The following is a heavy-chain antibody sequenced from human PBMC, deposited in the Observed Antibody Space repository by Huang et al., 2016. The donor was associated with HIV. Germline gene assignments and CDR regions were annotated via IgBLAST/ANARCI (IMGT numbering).Heavy chain of an antibody. Sequence: QVHLVESGGGVVQPGGSLRLSCAASGFKLSGFGMHWVRQAPGNGLEWVAVISYDGRSQFYTDSVKGRFTISRDNSDNTLSLQMKGLRPDDTAVYYCAKESRWFSDFDRWGQGVLVSVSS. CDR3: AKESRWFSDFDR. CDR1: GFKLSGFG. V-gene: IGHV3-30*18. J-gene: IGHJ4*02. D-gene: IGHD2-15*01. CDR2: ISYDGRSQ.